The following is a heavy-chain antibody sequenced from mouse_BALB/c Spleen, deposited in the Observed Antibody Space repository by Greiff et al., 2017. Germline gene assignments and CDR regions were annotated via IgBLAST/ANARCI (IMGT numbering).Heavy chain of an antibody. V-gene: IGHV1-4*02. CDR2: INPSSGYT. CDR3: ARGDGTYAMDY. Sequence: QVQLQQSAAELARPGASVKMSCKASGYTFTSYTMHWVKQRPGQGLEWIGYINPSSGYTEYNQKFKDKTTLTADKSSSTAYMQLSSLTSEDSAVYYCARGDGTYAMDYWGQGTSVTVSS. D-gene: IGHD2-1*01. CDR1: GYTFTSYT. J-gene: IGHJ4*01.